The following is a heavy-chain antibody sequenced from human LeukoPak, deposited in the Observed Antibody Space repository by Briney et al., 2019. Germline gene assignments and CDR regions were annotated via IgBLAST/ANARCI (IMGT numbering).Heavy chain of an antibody. Sequence: PGGSLRLSCAASGFTFDDYTMHWVRQAPGKGLEWVSLISWDGGSTYYADSVKGRFTISRDNSKNSLYLQMNSLRTEDTALYYCAKDSDSSGYYTFDYWGQGTLVTVSS. J-gene: IGHJ4*02. D-gene: IGHD3-22*01. CDR1: GFTFDDYT. V-gene: IGHV3-43*01. CDR3: AKDSDSSGYYTFDY. CDR2: ISWDGGST.